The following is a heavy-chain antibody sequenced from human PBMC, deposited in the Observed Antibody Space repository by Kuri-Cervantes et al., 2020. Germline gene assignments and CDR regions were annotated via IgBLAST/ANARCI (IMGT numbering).Heavy chain of an antibody. CDR1: GFTFSDYY. D-gene: IGHD3-3*01. CDR3: ARGPNLFRITIFGVPPPHFDY. Sequence: GESLKISCAASGFTFSDYYMSWIRQAPGKGLEWVANIKQDGSEKYYVDSVKGRFTISRDNAKNSLYLQMNSLRAEDTAVYYCARGPNLFRITIFGVPPPHFDYWGQGTLVTVSS. CDR2: IKQDGSEK. V-gene: IGHV3-7*01. J-gene: IGHJ4*02.